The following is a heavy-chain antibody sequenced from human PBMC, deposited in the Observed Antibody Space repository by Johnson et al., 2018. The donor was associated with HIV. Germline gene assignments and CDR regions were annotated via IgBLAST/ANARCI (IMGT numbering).Heavy chain of an antibody. CDR2: IKQDGSEK. V-gene: IGHV3-7*02. D-gene: IGHD5-18*01. J-gene: IGHJ3*02. CDR3: AGYSYGSADAFDI. CDR1: GFTFSSYW. Sequence: VKLVESGGGVVQPGRSLRLSCAASGFTFSSYWMSWVRQAPGKGLEWVANIKQDGSEKYYVDSVKGRFTISRDNAKNSLYLQMNSLRVEDTAVYYCAGYSYGSADAFDIWCQGTMVTVSS.